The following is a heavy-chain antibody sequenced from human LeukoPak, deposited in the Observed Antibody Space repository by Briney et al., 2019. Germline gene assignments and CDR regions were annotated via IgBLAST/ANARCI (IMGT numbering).Heavy chain of an antibody. D-gene: IGHD6-19*01. V-gene: IGHV3-30*03. CDR1: GFTFSSYG. Sequence: GGSLRLSCAASGFTFSSYGMHWVRQAPGKGLEWVAVISYDGSNKYYADSVKGRFTISRDNSKNTLYLQMNSLRAEDTAVYYCAGNGGWSLDYWGQGTLVTVSS. CDR2: ISYDGSNK. J-gene: IGHJ4*02. CDR3: AGNGGWSLDY.